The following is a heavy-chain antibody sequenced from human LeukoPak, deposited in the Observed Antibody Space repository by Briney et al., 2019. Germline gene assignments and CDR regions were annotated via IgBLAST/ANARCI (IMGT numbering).Heavy chain of an antibody. Sequence: PGGSLRLSCAASGFTFSSYWMSWVRQAPGKGLEWVANIKQDGSEKYYVDSAKGRFTISRDNAKNSLYLQMSSLRAEDTAVYYCARDKIVGATYFDYWGQGTLVTVSS. CDR2: IKQDGSEK. J-gene: IGHJ4*02. D-gene: IGHD1-26*01. CDR1: GFTFSSYW. CDR3: ARDKIVGATYFDY. V-gene: IGHV3-7*01.